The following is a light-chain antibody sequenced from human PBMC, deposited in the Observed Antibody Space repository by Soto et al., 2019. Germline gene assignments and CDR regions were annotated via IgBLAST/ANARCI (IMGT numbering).Light chain of an antibody. J-gene: IGKJ1*01. Sequence: EIVMTQSPATLSVSPGERATLSCRASQSVSSNLAWYQQKPGQAHRLLIYGASTRATGIQARFSGSGSGTEFTLTIRSLQSEDFAVYYCKQYNNWPPAFGQGTKVDIK. CDR1: QSVSSN. CDR3: KQYNNWPPA. CDR2: GAS. V-gene: IGKV3-15*01.